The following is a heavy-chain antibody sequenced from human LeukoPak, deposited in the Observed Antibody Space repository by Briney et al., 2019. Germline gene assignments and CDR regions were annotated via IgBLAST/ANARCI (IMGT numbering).Heavy chain of an antibody. CDR2: ISGSGGST. Sequence: GGTLRLSCAASGFTFSSYGMSWVRQAPGKGLEWVSVISGSGGSTYYTASVKGRFTISRDNSKNTLYLQMNSLRAEDTAVYYCARWRGRRWELLFDYWGQGTLVTVSS. CDR3: ARWRGRRWELLFDY. J-gene: IGHJ4*02. V-gene: IGHV3-23*01. D-gene: IGHD1-26*01. CDR1: GFTFSSYG.